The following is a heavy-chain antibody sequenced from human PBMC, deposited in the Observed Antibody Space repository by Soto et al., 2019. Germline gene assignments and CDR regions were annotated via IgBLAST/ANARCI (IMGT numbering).Heavy chain of an antibody. V-gene: IGHV3-74*01. CDR1: GFAFSNYW. CDR2: FRPDGTLA. CDR3: ARDNTWSYDY. J-gene: IGHJ4*02. D-gene: IGHD2-8*02. Sequence: GGSLRLSCEASGFAFSNYWMHWVRQAPGKGLEWGSFFRPDGTLARGADSVQGRFTISRDNAKNTVYLQMNSLRVEDSGVYYCARDNTWSYDYWGQGILVTVSS.